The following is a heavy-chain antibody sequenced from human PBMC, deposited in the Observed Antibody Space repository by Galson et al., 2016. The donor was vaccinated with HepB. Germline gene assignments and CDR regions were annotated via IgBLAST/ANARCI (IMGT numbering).Heavy chain of an antibody. CDR3: AREFFERAGPNYFDY. CDR1: GXTFSXXG. CDR2: IAYDGSIK. V-gene: IGHV3-30*03. D-gene: IGHD6-19*01. J-gene: IGHJ4*02. Sequence: SLRLSCAASGXTFSXXGMHXVRQAXGKGLEWVAVIAYDGSIKHYADSVKGRFTVSRDNSRNTLDLQVDSLRAEDTAVYYCAREFFERAGPNYFDYWGQGALVTVSS.